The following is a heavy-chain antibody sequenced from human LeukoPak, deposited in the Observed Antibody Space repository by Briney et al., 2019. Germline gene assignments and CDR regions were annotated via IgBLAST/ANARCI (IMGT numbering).Heavy chain of an antibody. D-gene: IGHD1-26*01. V-gene: IGHV3-30*18. CDR2: ISYDGSNK. CDR1: GFTFSSYG. Sequence: GRSLRLSCAASGFTFSSYGMHWVRQAPGKGLEWVAVISYDGSNKYYVDSVKGRFTISRVNSKNTLYLQMNSLRAEDTAVYYCAKDSVGATYGYWGQGTLVTVSS. J-gene: IGHJ4*02. CDR3: AKDSVGATYGY.